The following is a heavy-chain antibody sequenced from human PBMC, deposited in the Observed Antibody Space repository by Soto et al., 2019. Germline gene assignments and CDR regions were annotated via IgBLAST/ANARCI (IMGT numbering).Heavy chain of an antibody. Sequence: SLSFSGAASGFTFSSYGMHWVRQAPGKGLGGVAVISYDGGNKYYADSVEGRFTLSRDNSKNTLSLQMNSLRAEDTAVYYRAKHLLYSYGLYYYGMHVWGPGTTVNVSS. CDR1: GFTFSSYG. V-gene: IGHV3-30*18. CDR2: ISYDGGNK. D-gene: IGHD5-18*01. CDR3: AKHLLYSYGLYYYGMHV. J-gene: IGHJ6*02.